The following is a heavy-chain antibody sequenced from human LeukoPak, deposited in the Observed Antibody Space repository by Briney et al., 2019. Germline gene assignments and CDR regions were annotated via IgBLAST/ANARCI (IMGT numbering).Heavy chain of an antibody. CDR1: GYTFTSYD. J-gene: IGHJ3*02. CDR3: ARFYYYDSSGYFGARAFDI. D-gene: IGHD3-22*01. CDR2: MNPNSGNT. Sequence: ASVKVSCKASGYTFTSYDINWVRQATGRGLEWMGWMNPNSGNTGYAQKFQGRVTMTRNTSISTAYMELSSLRSEDTAVYYCARFYYYDSSGYFGARAFDIWGQGTMVTVSS. V-gene: IGHV1-8*01.